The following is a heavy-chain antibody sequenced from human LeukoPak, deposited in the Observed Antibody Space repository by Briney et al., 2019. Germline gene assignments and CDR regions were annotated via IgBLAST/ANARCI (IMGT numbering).Heavy chain of an antibody. Sequence: SDTLSLTCAVYGGSFSGYYWSWIRQPPGKGLEWIGSIYYSGSTYYNPSLKSRVTISVDTSKNQFSLKLSSVTAADTAVYYCARSGDYWGQGTLVTVSS. CDR1: GGSFSGYY. CDR3: ARSGDY. J-gene: IGHJ4*02. CDR2: IYYSGST. V-gene: IGHV4-34*01.